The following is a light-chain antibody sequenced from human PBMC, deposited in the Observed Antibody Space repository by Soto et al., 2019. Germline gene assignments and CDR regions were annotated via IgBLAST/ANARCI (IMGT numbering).Light chain of an antibody. J-gene: IGKJ1*01. CDR3: LQHNSYPRT. CDR2: GAS. Sequence: EIVMTQSPATLSVSPGERATLSCRASQSVTSHLAWYQQKPGQAPRLLIFGASNRATGVPARFSGSGSGTEFTLTISSLQSEDFAIYYCLQHNSYPRTFGQGTKVEIK. CDR1: QSVTSH. V-gene: IGKV3-15*01.